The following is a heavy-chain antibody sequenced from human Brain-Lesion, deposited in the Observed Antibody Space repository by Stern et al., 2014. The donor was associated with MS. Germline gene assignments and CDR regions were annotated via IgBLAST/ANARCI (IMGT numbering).Heavy chain of an antibody. J-gene: IGHJ6*02. V-gene: IGHV3-7*01. Sequence: EVQLVESGGGLVQPGGSLKLSCAASGFTFSRYWMTWVRQAPGKGLEWVAIIKEDGSEQYYVDSVKGRFTMSRDNAKNSLYLQMNSLRAEGTAVYYCARRVLVAMGGYPKTLDVGGRGTSVTVSS. D-gene: IGHD2-2*01. CDR1: GFTFSRYW. CDR3: ARRVLVAMGGYPKTLDV. CDR2: IKEDGSEQ.